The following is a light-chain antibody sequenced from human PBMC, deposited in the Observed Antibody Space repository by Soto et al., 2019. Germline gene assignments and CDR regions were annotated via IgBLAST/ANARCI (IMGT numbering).Light chain of an antibody. V-gene: IGLV1-47*01. CDR3: AAWDDSLNWV. J-gene: IGLJ3*02. CDR1: SSNIGSNY. CDR2: RNN. Sequence: QPVLTQPPSASGTPGQRVTISCSGSSSNIGSNYVYWYQQLPGTAPKLLIYRNNQRPSGVPDLFSGSKSGTSASLAISGLRSEDEADYYCAAWDDSLNWVFGGGTKLTVL.